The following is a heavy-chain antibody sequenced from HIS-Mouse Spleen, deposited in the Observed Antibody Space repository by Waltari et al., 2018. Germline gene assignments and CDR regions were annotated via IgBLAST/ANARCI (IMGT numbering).Heavy chain of an antibody. V-gene: IGHV4-39*07. D-gene: IGHD6-13*01. CDR3: AREIPYSSSWYDWYFDL. J-gene: IGHJ2*01. Sequence: QLQLQESGPGLVKPSETLSLTXTXXGGSISSSSYYWGWIRQPPGTGLEWIGSIYYRGSTYSXPSLKGRVTIAVDTSKNQFSLKLSSVTAADTAVYYCAREIPYSSSWYDWYFDLWGRGTLVTVSS. CDR2: IYYRGST. CDR1: GGSISSSSYY.